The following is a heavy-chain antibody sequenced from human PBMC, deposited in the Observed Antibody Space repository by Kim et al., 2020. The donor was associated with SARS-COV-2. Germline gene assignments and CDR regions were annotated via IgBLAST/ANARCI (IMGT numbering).Heavy chain of an antibody. Sequence: GGSLRLSCAASGFTFSSFGMHWVRQAPGKGLEWVAVISYDGSNKYYADSVKGRFTISRDNSKNTLYLQMNSLRAEDTAVYYCAKDTGYCTGGVCHSFDY. CDR2: ISYDGSNK. D-gene: IGHD2-8*02. CDR3: AKDTGYCTGGVCHSFDY. J-gene: IGHJ4*01. CDR1: GFTFSSFG. V-gene: IGHV3-30*18.